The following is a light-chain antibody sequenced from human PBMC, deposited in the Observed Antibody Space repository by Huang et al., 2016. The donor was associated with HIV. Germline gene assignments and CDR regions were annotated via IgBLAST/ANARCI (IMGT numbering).Light chain of an antibody. CDR3: LQHNGHPLT. J-gene: IGKJ4*01. CDR1: QGISNR. Sequence: DIQMTQSPSVMSASVGDRVTISCRASQGISNRLVWFQQKPGRVPKRLIHDASSLESGVPTVLIGSGSGTEFTLAINSLQPEDFATYYCLQHNGHPLTFGGGTRVEIK. V-gene: IGKV1-17*03. CDR2: DAS.